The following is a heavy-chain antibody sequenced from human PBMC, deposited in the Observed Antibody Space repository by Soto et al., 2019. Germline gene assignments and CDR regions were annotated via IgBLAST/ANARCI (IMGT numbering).Heavy chain of an antibody. Sequence: SFNVSCNSSGGTCINYASSWLRQATGQELDGMGGTIPSCGTENYAQKLQGRVRIRADESKSREYMELSSVGSEDTAVYYCARENCSSTSCYGGISGLYYYYGMDVWGQGTTVTGS. D-gene: IGHD2-2*01. CDR1: GGTCINYA. J-gene: IGHJ6*02. CDR3: ARENCSSTSCYGGISGLYYYYGMDV. CDR2: TIPSCGTE. V-gene: IGHV1-69*13.